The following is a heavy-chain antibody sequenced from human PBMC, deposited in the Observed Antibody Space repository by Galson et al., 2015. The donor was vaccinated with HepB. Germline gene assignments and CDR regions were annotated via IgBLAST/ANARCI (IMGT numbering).Heavy chain of an antibody. D-gene: IGHD2-2*01. Sequence: SLRLSCAASGFTFDDYAMHWVRQAPGKGLEWVSGISWNSGSIGYADSVKGRFTISRDNAKNSLYLQMNSLRAEDTALYYCAKDRGFCSSTSCYGGVDYWGQGTLVTVSS. J-gene: IGHJ4*02. CDR1: GFTFDDYA. CDR2: ISWNSGSI. CDR3: AKDRGFCSSTSCYGGVDY. V-gene: IGHV3-9*01.